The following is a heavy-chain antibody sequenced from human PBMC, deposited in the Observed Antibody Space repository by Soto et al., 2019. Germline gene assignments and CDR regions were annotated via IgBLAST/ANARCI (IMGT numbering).Heavy chain of an antibody. CDR3: EGGRGGMAEYFDY. V-gene: IGHV4-31*03. J-gene: IGHJ4*02. CDR1: GGSISSGGYY. CDR2: IYYSGST. Sequence: PSETLSLTCTVSGGSISSGGYYWSWIRQHPGKGLEWIGYIYYSGSTYYNPSLKSRVTISVDTSKNQFSLKLSSVTAADTAVYYCEGGRGGMAEYFDYWGQGTLVTVSS. D-gene: IGHD1-26*01.